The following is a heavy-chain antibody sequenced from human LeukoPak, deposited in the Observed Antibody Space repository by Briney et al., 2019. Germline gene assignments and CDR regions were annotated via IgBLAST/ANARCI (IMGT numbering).Heavy chain of an antibody. D-gene: IGHD2-8*01. CDR2: INPSDGDT. J-gene: IGHJ5*02. V-gene: IGHV1-46*01. Sequence: ASVKVSCKASGYTFISYYMHWVQQAPGQGLEWMGIINPSDGDTTYAQKFQGRVSMTRDMSTSTVYMELSSLRSEDTAVYYCAREYGAYNWFDPWGQGTLVTVSS. CDR3: AREYGAYNWFDP. CDR1: GYTFISYY.